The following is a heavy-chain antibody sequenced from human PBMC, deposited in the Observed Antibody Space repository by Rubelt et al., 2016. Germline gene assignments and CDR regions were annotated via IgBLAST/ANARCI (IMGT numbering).Heavy chain of an antibody. J-gene: IGHJ3*02. CDR3: ATSPKLEDAFDI. D-gene: IGHD3-10*01. CDR1: GGSISSSDYY. CDR2: MYYSGST. V-gene: IGHV4-39*01. Sequence: QVQLQESGPGLVKPSETLSLNCTVSGGSISSSDYYWGWIRQPPGKGLEWIGTMYYSGSTYYNPSLKSRVTISVDTSKSPFALKVRTVTAADTAVYYCATSPKLEDAFDIWGQGTMVTVSS.